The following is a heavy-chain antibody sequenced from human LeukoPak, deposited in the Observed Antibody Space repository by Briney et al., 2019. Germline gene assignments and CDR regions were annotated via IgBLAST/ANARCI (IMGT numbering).Heavy chain of an antibody. V-gene: IGHV1-69*06. J-gene: IGHJ4*02. CDR3: ARDGWDSSGYYGL. CDR2: IIPIFGTA. D-gene: IGHD3-22*01. Sequence: SVKVSCKASGYTFTSYGISWVRQAPGQGLEWMGGIIPIFGTANYAQKFQGRVTITADKSTSTAYMELSSLRSEDTAVYYCARDGWDSSGYYGLWGQGTLVTVSS. CDR1: GYTFTSYG.